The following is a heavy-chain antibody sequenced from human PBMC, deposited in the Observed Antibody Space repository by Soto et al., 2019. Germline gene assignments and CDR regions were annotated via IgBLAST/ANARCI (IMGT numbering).Heavy chain of an antibody. J-gene: IGHJ4*02. D-gene: IGHD5-18*01. V-gene: IGHV3-23*01. CDR3: AKFLKSGYRYGSPFDF. CDR2: FTVGGNT. CDR1: GFSFSNYA. Sequence: PGGSLRLSCAASGFSFSNYAMNWVRQAPGRGLEWVSVFTVGGNTYYADSVKGRFTISRDNSENMLYLQMNSLRDEDTALYYCAKFLKSGYRYGSPFDFWGQGIVVTVSS.